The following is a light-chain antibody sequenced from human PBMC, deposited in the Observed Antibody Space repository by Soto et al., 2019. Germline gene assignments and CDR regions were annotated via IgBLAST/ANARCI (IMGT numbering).Light chain of an antibody. V-gene: IGKV1-33*01. Sequence: DIQMTQSPSSLSASVGDRVTITCQASQDISNYLNWYQQKPGKAPKLLIYDASNLETGVPSRFSGSGSWTDFTFTITSLQPEDIATHYCQQYKHLITFGQGTRLEIK. CDR3: QQYKHLIT. J-gene: IGKJ5*01. CDR1: QDISNY. CDR2: DAS.